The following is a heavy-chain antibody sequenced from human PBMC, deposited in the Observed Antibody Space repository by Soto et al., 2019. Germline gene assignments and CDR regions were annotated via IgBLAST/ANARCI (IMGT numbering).Heavy chain of an antibody. Sequence: QVQMVESGGGVVQPGRSLRLSCAASGFSFENYGMHWVRQAPGRGLEWVAIIWYDGSLQYYAAAVKGRFTISRDNSKNTLYLEMNSRRAEDTAVYYCANLWGDGYNLGQDYNGMDVWGQGTTVSVSS. J-gene: IGHJ6*02. V-gene: IGHV3-33*06. CDR1: GFSFENYG. D-gene: IGHD5-12*01. CDR2: IWYDGSLQ. CDR3: ANLWGDGYNLGQDYNGMDV.